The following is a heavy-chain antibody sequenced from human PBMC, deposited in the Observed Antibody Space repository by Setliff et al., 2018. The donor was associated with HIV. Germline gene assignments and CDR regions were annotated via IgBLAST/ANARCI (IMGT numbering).Heavy chain of an antibody. CDR2: INQDGSEK. Sequence: GGSLRLSCAASGFTFSNYWMSWVRQAPGKGLEWVANINQDGSEKYYVDSVKGRFTISRDNAKNSLYLQMNSLRVDDTAVYYCVQGGLSSGWGSFWGQGTLVTVSS. D-gene: IGHD6-25*01. V-gene: IGHV3-7*01. CDR1: GFTFSNYW. CDR3: VQGGLSSGWGSF. J-gene: IGHJ4*02.